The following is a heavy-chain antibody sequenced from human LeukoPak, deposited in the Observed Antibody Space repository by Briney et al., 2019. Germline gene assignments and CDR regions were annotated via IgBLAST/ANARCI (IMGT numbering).Heavy chain of an antibody. V-gene: IGHV1-2*02. Sequence: VASVKVSCKASGYTFTGYYMHWVRQAPGQGLEWMGWINPNSGGTNYAQRFQGRVTMTRDTSISTAYMELSRLRSDDTAVYYCAREGVPAPMLRSGYYYYYYYMDVWGKGTTVTVSS. CDR1: GYTFTGYY. CDR2: INPNSGGT. D-gene: IGHD5-12*01. CDR3: AREGVPAPMLRSGYYYYYYYMDV. J-gene: IGHJ6*03.